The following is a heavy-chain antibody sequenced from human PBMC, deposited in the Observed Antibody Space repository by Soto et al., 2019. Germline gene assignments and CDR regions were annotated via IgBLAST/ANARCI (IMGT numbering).Heavy chain of an antibody. CDR2: IYHSGST. D-gene: IGHD2-2*01. Sequence: SETLSLTCAVSGGSISSGGYSWSWIRQPPGKGLEWIGYIYHSGSTYYNPSLKSRVTISVDRSKNQFSLKLSSVTAADTAVYYCARGLPRGYCSSTSCPPRGGDWFDPWGQGTLVTVSS. CDR1: GGSISSGGYS. CDR3: ARGLPRGYCSSTSCPPRGGDWFDP. V-gene: IGHV4-30-2*01. J-gene: IGHJ5*02.